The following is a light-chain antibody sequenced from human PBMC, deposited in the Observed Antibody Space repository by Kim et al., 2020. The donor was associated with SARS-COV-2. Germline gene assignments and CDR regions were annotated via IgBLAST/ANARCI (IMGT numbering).Light chain of an antibody. CDR3: QQYNNWPLS. Sequence: SVSPGERATLSCRASQSVSSNLAWYQQKPGQAPRLLIYGASTRPTGIPARFSGSGSGTEFTLTISSLQSEDFAVYYCQQYNNWPLSFGQGTKLEI. CDR1: QSVSSN. V-gene: IGKV3-15*01. CDR2: GAS. J-gene: IGKJ2*01.